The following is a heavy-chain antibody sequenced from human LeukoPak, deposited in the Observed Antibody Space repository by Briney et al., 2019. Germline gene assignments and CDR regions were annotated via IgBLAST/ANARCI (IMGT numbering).Heavy chain of an antibody. CDR2: IWYDGSSK. Sequence: GRSLRLSCAASGFTFSSYGMHCVRQAPGKGLEWVALIWYDGSSKHYADSVRGRSTISRDNSKNTLYLQMNSLRAEDTAVYYCARDFELSHWGQGTLVTDSS. CDR1: GFTFSSYG. V-gene: IGHV3-33*01. CDR3: ARDFELSH. D-gene: IGHD3-16*02. J-gene: IGHJ4*02.